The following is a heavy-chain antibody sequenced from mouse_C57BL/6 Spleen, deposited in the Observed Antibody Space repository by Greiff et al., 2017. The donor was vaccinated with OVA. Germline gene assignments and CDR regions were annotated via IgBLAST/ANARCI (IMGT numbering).Heavy chain of an antibody. D-gene: IGHD2-4*01. CDR2: ISGGGGNN. Sequence: VQGVESGGGLVKPGGSLKLSCAASGFTFSSYTMSWVRQTPEKRLEWVATISGGGGNNYYPDSGKGRFTIYRDNAKNTLYLKMSILRSEDTALYYCARLYDYDGGGYFDYWCQGTTLTVSS. CDR1: GFTFSSYT. V-gene: IGHV5-9*04. CDR3: ARLYDYDGGGYFDY. J-gene: IGHJ2*01.